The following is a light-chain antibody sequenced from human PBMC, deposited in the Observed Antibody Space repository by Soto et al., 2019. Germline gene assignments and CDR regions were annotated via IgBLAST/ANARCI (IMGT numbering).Light chain of an antibody. J-gene: IGLJ2*01. CDR3: QSDDSSLSGSVV. CDR1: SSNIGAGYD. V-gene: IGLV1-40*01. CDR2: GNS. Sequence: QSVLTQPPSVSGAPGQRVTISCTGSSSNIGAGYDVHWYQQLPGTAHKLLIYGNSNRPSGVPDRFSGSKSGTSASLAITGLQAEDEADYYCQSDDSSLSGSVVFGGGTKLTVL.